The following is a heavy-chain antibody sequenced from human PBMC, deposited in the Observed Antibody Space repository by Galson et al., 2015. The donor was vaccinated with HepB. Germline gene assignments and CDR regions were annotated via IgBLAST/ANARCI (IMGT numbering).Heavy chain of an antibody. Sequence: GFTFSSYGMHWVRQAPGKGLEWVAVISYDGSNKYYADSVKGRFTISRDNSKNTLYLQMNSLRAEDTAVYYCAKGVPSRGGSIRRYYMDVWGKGTTVTVSS. CDR1: GFTFSSYG. V-gene: IGHV3-30*18. CDR2: ISYDGSNK. J-gene: IGHJ6*03. CDR3: AKGVPSRGGSIRRYYMDV. D-gene: IGHD2-2*01.